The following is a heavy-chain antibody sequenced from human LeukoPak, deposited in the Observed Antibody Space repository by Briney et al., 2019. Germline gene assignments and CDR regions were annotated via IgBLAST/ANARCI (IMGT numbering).Heavy chain of an antibody. V-gene: IGHV4-34*01. CDR3: ARTSITIFGVAPYNWFDP. J-gene: IGHJ5*02. D-gene: IGHD3-3*01. Sequence: KPSETLSLTCAVYGGSFSGYYWGWIRQPPGKGLEWIGSIYYSGSTYYNPSLKGRVTISVDTSKNQFSLKLSSVTAADTAVYYCARTSITIFGVAPYNWFDPWGQGTLVTVSS. CDR1: GGSFSGYY. CDR2: IYYSGST.